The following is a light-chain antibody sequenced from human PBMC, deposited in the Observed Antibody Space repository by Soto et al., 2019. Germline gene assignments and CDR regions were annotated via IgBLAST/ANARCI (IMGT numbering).Light chain of an antibody. CDR2: AAS. CDR1: QGISVY. CDR3: KQYNSSPWT. J-gene: IGKJ1*01. V-gene: IGKV1-9*01. Sequence: IQLTQSPSSLSAAVGDRVTLTCRASQGISVYLAWYQQKPGKAPKLLIYAASTLQTGVPSRFSGSGSGTDFTLTISSLQPDDFATYYCKQYNSSPWTFGQGNKVDIK.